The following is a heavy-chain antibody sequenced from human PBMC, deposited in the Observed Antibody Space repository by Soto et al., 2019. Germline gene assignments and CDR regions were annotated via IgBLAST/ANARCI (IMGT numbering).Heavy chain of an antibody. V-gene: IGHV3-30-3*01. CDR1: GFTFSSYA. CDR2: ISYDGSNK. D-gene: IGHD5-18*01. CDR3: ARDPDEDTAMAVGWFDP. J-gene: IGHJ5*02. Sequence: PGGSLRLSCAASGFTFSSYAMHWVRQAPGKGLEWVAVISYDGSNKYYADSVKGRFTISRDNSKNTLYLQMNSLRAEDTAVYYCARDPDEDTAMAVGWFDPWGQGTLVTVSS.